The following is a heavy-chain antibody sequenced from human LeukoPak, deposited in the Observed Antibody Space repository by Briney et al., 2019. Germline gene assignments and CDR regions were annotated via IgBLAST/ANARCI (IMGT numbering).Heavy chain of an antibody. Sequence: GGSLRLSCAASGFTFDDYAMSWVRQAPGKGLEWVSSISGSGGSTYYADSVKGRFTISRDNSRNTLYLQMNSLRPEDTAVYYCAKEGQQLVYYYYYMDVWGKGTTVTVSS. J-gene: IGHJ6*03. D-gene: IGHD6-13*01. V-gene: IGHV3-23*01. CDR1: GFTFDDYA. CDR2: ISGSGGST. CDR3: AKEGQQLVYYYYYMDV.